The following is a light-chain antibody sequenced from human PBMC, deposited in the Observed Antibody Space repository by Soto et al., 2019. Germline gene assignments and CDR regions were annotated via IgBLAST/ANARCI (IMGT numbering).Light chain of an antibody. CDR1: SSNIENNY. Sequence: QSVLTQPPSASAAPGQKVTISCSGSSSNIENNYVSWYQQLPGTAPKLLIYEDTTRPSGIPDRFSGSKSGTSATLGITGLQTGDEADYYCATWDSSLSAGVFGTGTKVTVL. CDR3: ATWDSSLSAGV. CDR2: EDT. J-gene: IGLJ1*01. V-gene: IGLV1-51*02.